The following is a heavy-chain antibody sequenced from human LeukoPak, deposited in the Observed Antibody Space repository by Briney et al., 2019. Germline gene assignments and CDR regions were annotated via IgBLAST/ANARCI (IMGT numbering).Heavy chain of an antibody. V-gene: IGHV4-59*01. J-gene: IGHJ4*02. D-gene: IGHD3-10*01. Sequence: PSETLSLTCTVSGGSISSYYWSWIRQPPGKGLEWIGYNYYSGSTNYNPSLKSRVTISVDTSKNQFSLKLSSVTAADTAVYYCARGGSYFDYWGQGTLVTVSS. CDR3: ARGGSYFDY. CDR1: GGSISSYY. CDR2: NYYSGST.